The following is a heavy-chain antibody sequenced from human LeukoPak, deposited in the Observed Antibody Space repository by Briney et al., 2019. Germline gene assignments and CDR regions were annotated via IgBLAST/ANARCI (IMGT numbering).Heavy chain of an antibody. Sequence: SETLSLTCTVSGGSISSYYWSWIRQPPGKGLEWIGYIYYSGSTNYNPSLKSRVTISVDTSKNQSSLKLSSVTAADTAVYYCARRVEADFDYWGQGTLVTVSS. V-gene: IGHV4-59*01. CDR3: ARRVEADFDY. CDR1: GGSISSYY. CDR2: IYYSGST. J-gene: IGHJ4*02.